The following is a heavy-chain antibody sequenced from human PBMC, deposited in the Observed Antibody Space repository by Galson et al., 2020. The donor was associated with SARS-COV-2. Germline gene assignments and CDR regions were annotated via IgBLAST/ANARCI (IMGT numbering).Heavy chain of an antibody. CDR1: GGSISSGGYS. CDR3: ARGGVPPVTTRGLPPYYYGMDV. D-gene: IGHD4-17*01. CDR2: IYNSGST. J-gene: IGHJ6*02. V-gene: IGHV4-30-2*01. Sequence: ASETLSLTCAVSGGSISSGGYSWSWIRQPPGKGLEWIGYIYNSGSTYYNPSLKSRVTISVDRSKNQFSLKLSSVTAADTAVYYCARGGVPPVTTRGLPPYYYGMDVWGQGTTVTVSS.